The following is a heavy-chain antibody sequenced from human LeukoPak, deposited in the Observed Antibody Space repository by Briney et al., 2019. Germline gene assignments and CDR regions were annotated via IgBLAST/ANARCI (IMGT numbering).Heavy chain of an antibody. CDR2: IDRSGVT. J-gene: IGHJ5*02. CDR3: AKDYRAHPLRPNWLDP. Sequence: GGSLRLSCAASGFTVHSNYTSWVRQAPGKGLEWVSVIDRSGVTHYADSVKGRFTISRDNSKNMLYLQMNSLRVEDTGMYYCAKDYRAHPLRPNWLDPWGQGTLVTVSS. V-gene: IGHV3-53*01. CDR1: GFTVHSNY. D-gene: IGHD1-26*01.